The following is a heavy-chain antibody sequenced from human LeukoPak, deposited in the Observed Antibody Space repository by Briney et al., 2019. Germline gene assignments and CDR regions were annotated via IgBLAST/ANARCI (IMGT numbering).Heavy chain of an antibody. J-gene: IGHJ4*02. V-gene: IGHV3-21*01. CDR3: ARDPDSRRTFGQLDY. D-gene: IGHD3-16*01. Sequence: GGSLRLSCAASGFTFSSYTMNCVRQAPGKGLEWVSSITSSSSYIYYADSVKGRFTIPRDNAKNSLYLQMNSLRAEDTAVYYCARDPDSRRTFGQLDYWGQGTLVTVSS. CDR1: GFTFSSYT. CDR2: ITSSSSYI.